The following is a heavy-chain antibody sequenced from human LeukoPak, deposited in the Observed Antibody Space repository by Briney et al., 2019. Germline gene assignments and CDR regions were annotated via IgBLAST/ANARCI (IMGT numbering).Heavy chain of an antibody. CDR3: ARARYYYGHYFDY. D-gene: IGHD3-10*01. CDR1: GGSINNYY. V-gene: IGHV4-59*01. J-gene: IGHJ4*02. Sequence: SETLSLTCTVSGGSINNYYWSWIRQPPGKGLEWIGYIFDNGNTNYNPSLESRVTISLDTSKNQFSLKLSSVTAADTAVYYCARARYYYGHYFDYWGQGTLVTVSS. CDR2: IFDNGNT.